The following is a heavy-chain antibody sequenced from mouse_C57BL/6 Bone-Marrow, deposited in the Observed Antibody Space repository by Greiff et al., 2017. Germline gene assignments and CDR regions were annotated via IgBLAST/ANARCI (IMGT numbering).Heavy chain of an antibody. CDR2: IYPGSGNT. CDR1: GYTFTDYY. V-gene: IGHV1-84*01. CDR3: ARYERGSQTPYAMDY. J-gene: IGHJ4*01. D-gene: IGHD1-1*01. Sequence: LVESGPELVKPGASVKISCKASGYTFTDYYINWVKQRPGQGLEWIGWIYPGSGNTKYNEKFKGKATLTVDTSSSTAYMQLSSLTSEDSAVYFCARYERGSQTPYAMDYWGQGTSVTVSS.